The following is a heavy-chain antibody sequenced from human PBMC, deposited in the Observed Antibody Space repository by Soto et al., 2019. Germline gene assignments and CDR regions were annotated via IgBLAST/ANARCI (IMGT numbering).Heavy chain of an antibody. CDR1: GFTFNSYA. CDR3: AYRTGFDY. V-gene: IGHV3-23*01. CDR2: ITGSGGST. J-gene: IGHJ4*02. Sequence: PGGSLRLSCAASGFTFNSYAMSWVRQAPGKGLEWVSAITGSGGSTDYADSVKGRFTISRDNSKNTLYLQMNSLIADDTAVYYWAYRTGFDYWGKGALVTVSS.